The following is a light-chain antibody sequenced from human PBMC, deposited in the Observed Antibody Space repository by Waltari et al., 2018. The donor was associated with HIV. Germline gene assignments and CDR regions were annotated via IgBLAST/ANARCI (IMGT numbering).Light chain of an antibody. Sequence: SFDLTQPVSLLVTLGRTARMTCGGDDIGNKNVHWYHQRPGQAPMLVIYRETNRPSGVLERISASNSDNTATLTITRVQAGDEGHYYCQVWDSGAVVFGGGTELTVL. CDR1: DIGNKN. V-gene: IGLV3-9*01. CDR2: RET. J-gene: IGLJ2*01. CDR3: QVWDSGAVV.